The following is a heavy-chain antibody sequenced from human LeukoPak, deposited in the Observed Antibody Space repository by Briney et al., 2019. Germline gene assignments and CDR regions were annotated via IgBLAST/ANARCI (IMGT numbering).Heavy chain of an antibody. CDR1: GGSISRSSYY. V-gene: IGHV4-39*02. Sequence: SETLSLTXTVSGGSISRSSYYWGWIRQPPGKGLEWIGSIYYSGSTYYNPSIKSRVTISVDTSKNQFSLKLSSVTAADTAVYYCARETYYYDSSDDYWGQGTLVTVSS. J-gene: IGHJ4*02. CDR3: ARETYYYDSSDDY. D-gene: IGHD3-22*01. CDR2: IYYSGST.